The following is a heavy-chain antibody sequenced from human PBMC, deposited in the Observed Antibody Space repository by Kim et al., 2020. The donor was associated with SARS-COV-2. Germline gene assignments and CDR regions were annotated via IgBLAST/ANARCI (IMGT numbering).Heavy chain of an antibody. J-gene: IGHJ3*02. CDR2: IYYSGST. D-gene: IGHD1-26*01. V-gene: IGHV4-59*08. Sequence: SETLSLTCTVSGGSISSYYWSWIRQPPGKGLEWIGYIYYSGSTNYNPSLKSRVTISVDTSKNQFSLKLSSVTAADTAVYYCARRSRRVGASPTDAFDIWGQGTMVTVSS. CDR1: GGSISSYY. CDR3: ARRSRRVGASPTDAFDI.